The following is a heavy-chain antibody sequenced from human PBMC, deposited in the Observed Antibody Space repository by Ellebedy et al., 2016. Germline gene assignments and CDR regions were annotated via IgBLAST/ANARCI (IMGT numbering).Heavy chain of an antibody. V-gene: IGHV2-70*11. D-gene: IGHD6-13*01. CDR3: ARMGGSSLPEKYYYYGMDV. CDR1: GFSLSTSGMC. Sequence: SGPTLVKPTQTLTLTCTFSGFSLSTSGMCVSWIRQPPGKALEWLARIDWDDDKYYSTSLKTRLTISKDTSKNQVVLTMTNMDPVDTATYYCARMGGSSLPEKYYYYGMDVWGQGTTVTVSS. CDR2: IDWDDDK. J-gene: IGHJ6*02.